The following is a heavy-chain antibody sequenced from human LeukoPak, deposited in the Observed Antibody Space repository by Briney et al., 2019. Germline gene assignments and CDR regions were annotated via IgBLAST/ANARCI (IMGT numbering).Heavy chain of an antibody. V-gene: IGHV3-21*01. CDR3: ARDYESYSLLFDY. D-gene: IGHD2-21*01. J-gene: IGHJ4*02. CDR2: ISSSSSYI. CDR1: GFTFSSYS. Sequence: GGSLRLSYAASGFTFSSYSMNWVRQAPGKGLEWVSSISSSSSYIYYADSVKGRFTISRDNAKNSLYLQMNSLRAEDTAVYYCARDYESYSLLFDYWGQGTLVTVSS.